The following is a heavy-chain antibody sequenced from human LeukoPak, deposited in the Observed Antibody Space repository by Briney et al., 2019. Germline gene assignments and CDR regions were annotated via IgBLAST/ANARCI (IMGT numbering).Heavy chain of an antibody. CDR2: IYYSGST. CDR3: ARHYYDFWSGYYFDY. Sequence: SETLSLTCTVSGGSISSYYWSWIRQPPGKGLEWIGYIYYSGSTNYNPSLKSRATISVDTSKNQFSPKLSSVTAADTAVYYCARHYYDFWSGYYFDYWGQGTLVTVSS. V-gene: IGHV4-59*08. J-gene: IGHJ4*02. D-gene: IGHD3-3*01. CDR1: GGSISSYY.